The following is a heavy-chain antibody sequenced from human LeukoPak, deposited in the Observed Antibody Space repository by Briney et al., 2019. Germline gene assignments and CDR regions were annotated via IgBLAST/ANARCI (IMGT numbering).Heavy chain of an antibody. CDR1: GYTFTSYA. CDR2: INAGNGNT. V-gene: IGHV1-3*01. Sequence: ASVKVSCKASGYTFTSYAMHWVRQAPGQRLEWMGWINAGNGNTKYSQKFQGRVTITRDTSASTAYMELSSLRSEDTAVYYCARGSPIFAPKWELLPNDAFDIWGQGTMVTVSS. D-gene: IGHD1-26*01. CDR3: ARGSPIFAPKWELLPNDAFDI. J-gene: IGHJ3*02.